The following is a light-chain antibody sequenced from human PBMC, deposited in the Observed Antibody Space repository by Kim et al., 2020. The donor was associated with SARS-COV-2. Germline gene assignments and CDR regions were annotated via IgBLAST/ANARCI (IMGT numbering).Light chain of an antibody. CDR3: QQYSAWPRT. CDR1: QSVGTN. CDR2: GAS. J-gene: IGKJ1*01. Sequence: VSPGERATLSCRASQSVGTNLAWYQQKPGQSPRLLIYGASTRATGIPARFSGSGSGTEFTLTISSLQSEDFAVYYCQQYSAWPRTFGQGTKVDIK. V-gene: IGKV3D-15*01.